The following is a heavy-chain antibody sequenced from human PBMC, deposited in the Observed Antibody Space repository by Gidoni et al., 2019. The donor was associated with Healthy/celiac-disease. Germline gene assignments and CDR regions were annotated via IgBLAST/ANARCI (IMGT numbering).Heavy chain of an antibody. D-gene: IGHD3-3*01. CDR3: ARDLGTIFGVVIIYYWFDP. J-gene: IGHJ5*02. CDR1: GGTFSSYA. Sequence: QVQLVQSGAEVKKPGSSVKVSCKVSGGTFSSYAISWVRQAPGQGLEWMGGIIPIFGTAHDAQKFQGRVTITADKSPSTAYMELSSLRSEDTAVYYCARDLGTIFGVVIIYYWFDPWDQGTLVTVSS. V-gene: IGHV1-69*06. CDR2: IIPIFGTA.